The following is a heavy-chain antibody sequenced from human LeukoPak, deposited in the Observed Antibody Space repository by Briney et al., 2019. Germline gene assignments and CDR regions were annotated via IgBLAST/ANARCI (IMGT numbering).Heavy chain of an antibody. CDR1: GFTFSNYW. CDR2: INQGESEK. Sequence: LGGSLRLSCAASGFTFSNYWMSWVRQAPGKGLEWVANINQGESEKYYVDSVKGRFAISRDNAKNSLYLQMNTLRAEDTAVYYCARELVVKQDLAYWGQGTLVTVPS. CDR3: ARELVVKQDLAY. J-gene: IGHJ4*02. V-gene: IGHV3-7*01. D-gene: IGHD2-15*01.